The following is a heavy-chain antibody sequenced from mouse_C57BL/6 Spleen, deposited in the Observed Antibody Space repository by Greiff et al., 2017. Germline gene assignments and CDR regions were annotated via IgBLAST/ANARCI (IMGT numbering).Heavy chain of an antibody. J-gene: IGHJ3*01. D-gene: IGHD2-1*01. CDR3: ARKGGNWSFAY. V-gene: IGHV2-2*01. CDR1: GFSLTSYG. CDR2: IWSGGST. Sequence: QVQLKESGPGLVQPSQSLSITCTVSGFSLTSYGVHWVRQSPGKGLEWLGVIWSGGSTDYNAAFISRLSISKDNSKSQVFFKMNSLQADDTAIYYCARKGGNWSFAYWGQGTLVTVSA.